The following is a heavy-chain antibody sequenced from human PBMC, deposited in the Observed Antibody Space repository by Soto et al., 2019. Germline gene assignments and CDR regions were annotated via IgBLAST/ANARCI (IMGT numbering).Heavy chain of an antibody. V-gene: IGHV4-34*01. CDR3: ARNIVVVPAAMLGVCNWFDP. Sequence: SETLSLTCAVYGGSFSGYYWSWIRQPPGKGLEWIGEINHSGSTNYNPSLKSRVTISVDTSKNQFSLKLSSVTAADTAVYYCARNIVVVPAAMLGVCNWFDPWGQGTLVTVSS. D-gene: IGHD2-2*01. J-gene: IGHJ5*02. CDR1: GGSFSGYY. CDR2: INHSGST.